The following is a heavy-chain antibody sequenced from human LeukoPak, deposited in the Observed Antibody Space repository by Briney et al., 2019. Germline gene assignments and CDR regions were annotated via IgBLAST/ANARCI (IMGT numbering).Heavy chain of an antibody. D-gene: IGHD6-6*01. Sequence: GGSLRLSCAASGFTFSSHAMSWARQAPGKGLEWVSAISASGGTTYYADSVKGQFTISRDNSKNTLYLEMNSLRAEDTAIYYCAKGYSSSSSFDYWGQGTLVTVSS. CDR2: ISASGGTT. J-gene: IGHJ4*02. CDR1: GFTFSSHA. V-gene: IGHV3-23*01. CDR3: AKGYSSSSSFDY.